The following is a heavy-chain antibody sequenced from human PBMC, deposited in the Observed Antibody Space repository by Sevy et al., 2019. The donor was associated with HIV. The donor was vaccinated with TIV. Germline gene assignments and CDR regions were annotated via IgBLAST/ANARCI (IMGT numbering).Heavy chain of an antibody. CDR2: IYYNGHT. CDR3: AREAGDYDYDYGMDV. V-gene: IGHV4-39*02. CDR1: GGTIVSSGHY. D-gene: IGHD4-17*01. Sequence: SETLSLTCSISGGTIVSSGHYWGWLRQTPGKGLEWIGSIYYNGHTFYTPSLNSRLTISIDTSKNQFTLTLSPVTVADTAVYFCAREAGDYDYDYGMDVWGQGTTVTVSS. J-gene: IGHJ6*02.